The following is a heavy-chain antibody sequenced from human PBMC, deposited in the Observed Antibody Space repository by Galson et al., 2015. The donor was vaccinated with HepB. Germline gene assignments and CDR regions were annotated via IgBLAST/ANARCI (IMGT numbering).Heavy chain of an antibody. Sequence: SVKVSCKASGFTFTSSAVQWVRQARGQRLGWIGWIVGGSGNTNYAQKFQERVTITRDMSTSTAYMELSSPRSEDTAVYYCAADLFPAGGYYYGMDVWGQGTTVTVSS. D-gene: IGHD2-8*02. CDR2: IVGGSGNT. V-gene: IGHV1-58*01. CDR3: AADLFPAGGYYYGMDV. J-gene: IGHJ6*02. CDR1: GFTFTSSA.